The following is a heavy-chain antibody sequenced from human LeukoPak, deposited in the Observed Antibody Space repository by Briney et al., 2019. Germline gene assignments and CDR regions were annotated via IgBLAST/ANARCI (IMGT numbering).Heavy chain of an antibody. V-gene: IGHV4-4*07. CDR2: IYPSGST. CDR1: GGSLSSYY. Sequence: SETLSLTCTVSGGSLSSYYWSWIPQPPGKGLAWIGRIYPSGSTNYNPYLKSRVTMSVDTSKIQFSLKLSSVTAADTAVYYCARVGATDWFDPWGQGTLVTVSS. J-gene: IGHJ5*02. D-gene: IGHD1-26*01. CDR3: ARVGATDWFDP.